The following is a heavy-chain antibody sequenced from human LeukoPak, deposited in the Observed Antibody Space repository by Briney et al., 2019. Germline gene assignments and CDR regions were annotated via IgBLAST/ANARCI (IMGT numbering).Heavy chain of an antibody. J-gene: IGHJ6*03. CDR3: ARQVGYFDSYSYYMDV. CDR1: GGSFSSGTYY. D-gene: IGHD3-22*01. V-gene: IGHV4-39*01. Sequence: SETLSLTCTVSGGSFSSGTYYWGWIRQPPGKGLEWIGDISDRGRTYNNPSLKSRVTISVDTSRNQFFLKMSSVTAADTANCARQVGYFDSYSYYMDVWGKGTTVTVSS. CDR2: ISDRGRT.